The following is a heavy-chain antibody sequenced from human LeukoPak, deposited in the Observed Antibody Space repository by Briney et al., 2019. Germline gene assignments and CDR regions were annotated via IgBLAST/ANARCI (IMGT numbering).Heavy chain of an antibody. CDR1: GGSISSGGYY. V-gene: IGHV4-31*03. CDR2: IYYSGST. J-gene: IGHJ3*02. D-gene: IGHD2-15*01. CDR3: ASRRVVAAIHDAFDI. Sequence: SETLSLTCTVSGGSISSGGYYWSWIRQHPGKGLEWIGYIYYSGSTYYNPSLKSRVTISVDTSKNQFSLKLSSVTAADTAVYYCASRRVVAAIHDAFDIWGQGTMVTVSS.